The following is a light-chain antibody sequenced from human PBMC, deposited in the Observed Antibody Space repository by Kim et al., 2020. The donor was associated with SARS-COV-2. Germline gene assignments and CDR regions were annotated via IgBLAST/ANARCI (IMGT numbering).Light chain of an antibody. CDR1: QTVINNY. V-gene: IGKV3-20*01. CDR3: QQFGSSPPYS. Sequence: SPDERATLTCRASQTVINNYLAGYQQKPGQAPRLLVYGASTRATGIPDRFSGSGSGTDFTLTINKVEPEDFAVYYCQQFGSSPPYSFGQGTKLEI. CDR2: GAS. J-gene: IGKJ2*03.